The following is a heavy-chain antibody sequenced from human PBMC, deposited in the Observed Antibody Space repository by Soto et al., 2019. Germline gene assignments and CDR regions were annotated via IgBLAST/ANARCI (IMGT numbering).Heavy chain of an antibody. Sequence: QVQLVQSGAEVKKPGASVKVSCKAPRYIFTAYFMHWVRQAPGQGLEWMGWINPNNGATHYGLSFQGRVTMTRDTSISTAYMELSSLRADDTAVYYCATHDPGARFDPWGQGTLVIVSS. CDR3: ATHDPGARFDP. CDR1: RYIFTAYF. D-gene: IGHD1-1*01. CDR2: INPNNGAT. V-gene: IGHV1-2*02. J-gene: IGHJ5*02.